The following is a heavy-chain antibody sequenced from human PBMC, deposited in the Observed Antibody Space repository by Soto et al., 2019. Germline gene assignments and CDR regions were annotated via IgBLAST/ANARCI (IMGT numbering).Heavy chain of an antibody. CDR2: ISYDGSNK. D-gene: IGHD3-16*01. CDR1: GFTFSSYG. V-gene: IGHV3-30*18. J-gene: IGHJ5*02. CDR3: ANSLSWMITSPPFDP. Sequence: PGGSLRLSCAASGFTFSSYGMHWVRQAPGKGLEWVAVISYDGSNKYYADSVKGRFTISRDNSKNTLYLQMNSLRAEDTAVYYCANSLSWMITSPPFDPWGQGT.